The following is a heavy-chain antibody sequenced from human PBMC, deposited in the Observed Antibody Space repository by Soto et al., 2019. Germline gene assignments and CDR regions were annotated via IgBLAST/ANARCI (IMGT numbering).Heavy chain of an antibody. D-gene: IGHD6-13*01. CDR2: IYYSGST. CDR1: GGSISSYY. Sequence: QVQLQESGPGLVKPSETLSLTCTVSGGSISSYYWSWIRQPPGKGLEWIGYIYYSGSTNYNPSLKSRVTISVDTSKNQFSLKLSSVTAADTAVYYCASRGIAPDYGMDVWGHGTTVTVSS. J-gene: IGHJ6*02. V-gene: IGHV4-59*01. CDR3: ASRGIAPDYGMDV.